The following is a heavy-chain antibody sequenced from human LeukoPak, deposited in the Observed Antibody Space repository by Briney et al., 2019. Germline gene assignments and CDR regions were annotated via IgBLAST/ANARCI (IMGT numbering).Heavy chain of an antibody. Sequence: GGSLRLSCAASGFTFSSCVMSWVRQAPGKGLEWVSAISGSGDTTYYAESVRGQFTISRDISKNTLYLQMNSLRAEDTAVYYCARDTKRSITIFGVAGDYWGQGTLVTVSS. CDR2: ISGSGDTT. D-gene: IGHD3-3*01. J-gene: IGHJ4*02. V-gene: IGHV3-23*01. CDR3: ARDTKRSITIFGVAGDY. CDR1: GFTFSSCV.